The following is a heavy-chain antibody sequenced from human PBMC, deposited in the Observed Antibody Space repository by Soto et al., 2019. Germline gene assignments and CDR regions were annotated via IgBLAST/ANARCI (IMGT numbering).Heavy chain of an antibody. CDR2: INPNSGGT. CDR3: ARDLSSPTALSSDGMDV. J-gene: IGHJ6*02. CDR1: GYTFTGYY. D-gene: IGHD6-6*01. V-gene: IGHV1-2*04. Sequence: ASVKVSCKASGYTFTGYYMHWVRQAPGQGLEWMGWINPNSGGTNYAQKFQGWVTMTRDTSISTAYMELSRLRSDDTAVYYCARDLSSPTALSSDGMDVWGQGTTVTVSS.